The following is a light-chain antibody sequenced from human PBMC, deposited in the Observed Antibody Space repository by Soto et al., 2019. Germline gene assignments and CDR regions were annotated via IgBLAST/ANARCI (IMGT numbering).Light chain of an antibody. Sequence: QSVLTQPASVSGSPGQSITISCTGTSSDVGGYNYVSWYQQHPGKAPKLAIYEVNYRRSGAYDRFSGSKSGNTASLTISGLQAEDEADYYCTSYTSGSTLYVFGTGTKVTVL. CDR1: SSDVGGYNY. V-gene: IGLV2-14*01. CDR3: TSYTSGSTLYV. J-gene: IGLJ1*01. CDR2: EVN.